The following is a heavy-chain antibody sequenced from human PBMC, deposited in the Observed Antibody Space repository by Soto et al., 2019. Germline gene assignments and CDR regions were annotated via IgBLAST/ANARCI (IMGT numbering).Heavy chain of an antibody. D-gene: IGHD3-16*01. CDR1: GGSISSGGYY. J-gene: IGHJ4*02. CDR3: ARDIGGSGKFDY. Sequence: SETLSLTCTVSGGSISSGGYYWSWIRQHPGKGLEWIGYIHYSGNTYFNSALKSPVTLSVDTSKNQFSLELSSVTAADTAVYFCARDIGGSGKFDYWGQGTLVTVSS. V-gene: IGHV4-31*01. CDR2: IHYSGNT.